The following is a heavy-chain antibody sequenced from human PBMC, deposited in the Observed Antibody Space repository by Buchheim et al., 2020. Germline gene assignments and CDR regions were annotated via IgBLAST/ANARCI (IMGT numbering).Heavy chain of an antibody. D-gene: IGHD5-24*01. V-gene: IGHV3-21*02. J-gene: IGHJ6*02. CDR1: GFSFSTYR. CDR3: ARDGYNLRSYYGMDV. CDR2: INSRSGNI. Sequence: EVQLIESGGGLVNPGGSLRLSCAGSGFSFSTYRMNWVRQAPGKGLEWVSSINSRSGNIYYADSVKGRFSISRDNAKNSLYLQMNSLRAEDTAVYYCARDGYNLRSYYGMDVWGQGTT.